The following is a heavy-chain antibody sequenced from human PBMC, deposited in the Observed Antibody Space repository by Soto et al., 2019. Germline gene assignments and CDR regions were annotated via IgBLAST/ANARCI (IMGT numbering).Heavy chain of an antibody. V-gene: IGHV5-51*01. CDR2: IYPGDSDT. J-gene: IGHJ6*02. CDR1: GYSFTSYW. D-gene: IGHD2-2*01. Sequence: GESLKISCKGSGYSFTSYWIGWVRQMPGKGLEWMGIIYPGDSDTRYSPSFQGQVTISADKSISTAYLQWSSLKASDTAMYYCARSLRDKEPAAIPYYGMDVWGQGTTVTVSS. CDR3: ARSLRDKEPAAIPYYGMDV.